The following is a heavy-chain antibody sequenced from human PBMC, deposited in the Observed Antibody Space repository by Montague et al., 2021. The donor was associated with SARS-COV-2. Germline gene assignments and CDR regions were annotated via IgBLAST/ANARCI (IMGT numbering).Heavy chain of an antibody. J-gene: IGHJ6*02. V-gene: IGHV4-34*01. CDR3: ARVRYYGSGTSLGMDV. Sequence: SETLSLTCAVYGGSFSGYYWSWIRKPPGKGLEWIGEINHSGSTNYNPSLKSRVTISVDTSKNQFSLKLSSVTAADTAVYYCARVRYYGSGTSLGMDVWGQGTTVTASS. CDR2: INHSGST. D-gene: IGHD3-10*01. CDR1: GGSFSGYY.